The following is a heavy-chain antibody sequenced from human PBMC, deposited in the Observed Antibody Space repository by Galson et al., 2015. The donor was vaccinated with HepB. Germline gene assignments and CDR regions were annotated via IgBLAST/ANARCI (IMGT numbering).Heavy chain of an antibody. CDR2: IDGSGDRT. Sequence: FLGLSCAASGFTFRIYGMSWVRPAAGKGLGRVAGIDGSGDRTEYADAEQGRFIASRDNTKNTLYLQISGLRVEDTAKYHCVKDVVRDLFGAGAWGQGNLFTVSA. D-gene: IGHD3-10*01. J-gene: IGHJ5*02. V-gene: IGHV3-23*01. CDR3: VKDVVRDLFGAGA. CDR1: GFTFRIYG.